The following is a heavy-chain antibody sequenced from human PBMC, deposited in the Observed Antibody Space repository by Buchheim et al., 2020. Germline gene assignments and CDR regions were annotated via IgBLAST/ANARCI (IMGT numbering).Heavy chain of an antibody. CDR2: IYYSGST. D-gene: IGHD3-16*02. J-gene: IGHJ4*02. V-gene: IGHV4-31*03. CDR1: GGSISSGGYY. Sequence: QVQLQESGPGPVKPSQTLSLTCTVSGGSISSGGYYWSWIRQHPGKGLEWIGYIYYSGSTYYNPSLKSRVTISVDTSKNQFSLKLSSVTAADTAVYYCARAGGGPYMITFGGVIAPFDYWGQGTL. CDR3: ARAGGGPYMITFGGVIAPFDY.